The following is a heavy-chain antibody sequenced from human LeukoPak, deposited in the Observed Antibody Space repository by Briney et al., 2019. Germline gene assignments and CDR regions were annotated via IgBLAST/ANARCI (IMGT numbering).Heavy chain of an antibody. J-gene: IGHJ4*02. V-gene: IGHV3-13*01. Sequence: PGGSLRLSCAASGFTFRSYDMHWVRQGTGKGLELVSAIDTAGDTYYPGSVKGRFTISRENAKNSLYLQMNSLRAGDTAGYYCARGHYDSSGYALDYWGQGTLVTVSS. D-gene: IGHD3-22*01. CDR2: IDTAGDT. CDR3: ARGHYDSSGYALDY. CDR1: GFTFRSYD.